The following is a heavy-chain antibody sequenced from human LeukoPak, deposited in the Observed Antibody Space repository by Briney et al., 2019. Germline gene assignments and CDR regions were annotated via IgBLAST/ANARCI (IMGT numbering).Heavy chain of an antibody. CDR3: ARGTGSLDY. CDR2: TYSRSKWFN. CDR1: GDSVSSKSAS. J-gene: IGHJ4*02. Sequence: SQTLSLTCAISGDSVSSKSASWNWIRQSPSRGLEWLGRTYSRSKWFNDYAVSVKSRITINPDTSKNQFSLHLTPVTPDDTAVYYCARGTGSLDYWGQGTLVTVSS. V-gene: IGHV6-1*01. D-gene: IGHD1-26*01.